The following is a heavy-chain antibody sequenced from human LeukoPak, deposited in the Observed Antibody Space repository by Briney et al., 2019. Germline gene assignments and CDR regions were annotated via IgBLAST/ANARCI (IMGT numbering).Heavy chain of an antibody. V-gene: IGHV4-4*07. CDR3: ARVSYCSGGSCFWFDP. CDR2: IYTSGST. D-gene: IGHD2-15*01. J-gene: IGHJ5*02. CDR1: GGSISSYY. Sequence: PSETPSLTCTVSGGSISSYYWRWIRQPPGKGLEWIGRIYTSGSTNYNPSLKSRVTMSVDTSKNQFSLKLSSVTAADTAVYYCARVSYCSGGSCFWFDPWGQGTLVTVSS.